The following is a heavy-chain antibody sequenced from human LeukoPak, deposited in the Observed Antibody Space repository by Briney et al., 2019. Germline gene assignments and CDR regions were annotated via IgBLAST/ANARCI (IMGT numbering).Heavy chain of an antibody. D-gene: IGHD6-6*01. Sequence: PGGSLRLSCAASGFTFRTYWMSWVRQAPGKGLEWVSYISSSGNSISYADSVKGRFTISRDNAKNSLYLQMNSLRAEDTAVYYCARADDSSSGYFDYWGQGTLVTVSS. CDR2: ISSSGNSI. CDR3: ARADDSSSGYFDY. CDR1: GFTFRTYW. V-gene: IGHV3-48*04. J-gene: IGHJ4*02.